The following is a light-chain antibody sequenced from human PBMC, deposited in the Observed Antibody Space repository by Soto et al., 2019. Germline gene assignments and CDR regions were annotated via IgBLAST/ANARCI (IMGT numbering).Light chain of an antibody. CDR3: SSYTSSGTTFV. V-gene: IGLV2-14*01. CDR2: EVT. CDR1: SSDIGGFNY. Sequence: QSVLIQPAFVSGSPGQSITISCSGSSSDIGGFNYVSWYQQHRGKAPKLMIYEVTNRASGVSNRFYGSKPVNTASLTISRHQADDEADYYWSSYTSSGTTFVFGSGTMQTVL. J-gene: IGLJ1*01.